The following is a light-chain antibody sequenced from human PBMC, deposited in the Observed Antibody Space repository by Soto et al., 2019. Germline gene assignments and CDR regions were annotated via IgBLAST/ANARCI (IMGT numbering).Light chain of an antibody. V-gene: IGLV2-23*02. CDR2: EVS. CDR3: CSYAGSSTCV. J-gene: IGLJ3*02. Sequence: QSALPQPASVSGSRGQSITISCTGTSSDVGSYNLVSWYQQHPGKAPKLMIYEVSKRPSGVSNRFSGSKSGNTASLTISGLQAEDEADYYCCSYAGSSTCVFGGGTKLTVL. CDR1: SSDVGSYNL.